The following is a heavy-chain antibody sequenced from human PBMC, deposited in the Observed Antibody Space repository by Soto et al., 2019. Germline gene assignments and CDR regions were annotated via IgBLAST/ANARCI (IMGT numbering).Heavy chain of an antibody. D-gene: IGHD6-6*01. CDR1: GGSFSGYY. CDR2: INHSGST. V-gene: IGHV4-34*01. J-gene: IGHJ4*02. CDR3: AGLSSSSSVYFDY. Sequence: TSETLSLTCAVYGGSFSGYYWSWIRQPPGKGLEWIGEINHSGSTNYNPSLKSRVTISVDTSKNQFSLKLSSVTAADTAVYYCAGLSSSSSVYFDYWGQGTQVTVSS.